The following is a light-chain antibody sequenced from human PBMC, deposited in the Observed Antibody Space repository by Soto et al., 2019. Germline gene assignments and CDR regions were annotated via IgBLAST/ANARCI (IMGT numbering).Light chain of an antibody. CDR1: SGHSSNA. V-gene: IGLV4-69*01. CDR2: VNSDGSH. CDR3: QTWGTGYWV. J-gene: IGLJ3*02. Sequence: QLVLTQSPSASASLGASVKLTCTLSSGHSSNAIAWYQQQPEKGPRYLMKVNSDGSHTTGDGIPDRFSGSSSGAERYLTISSLQSEDEADYYCQTWGTGYWVFGGGTKVTVL.